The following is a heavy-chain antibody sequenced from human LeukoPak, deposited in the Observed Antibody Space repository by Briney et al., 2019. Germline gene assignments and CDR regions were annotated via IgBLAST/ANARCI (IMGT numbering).Heavy chain of an antibody. CDR1: GGSISSYY. CDR3: ARHVGGSNYLYYFDY. D-gene: IGHD2-15*01. J-gene: IGHJ4*02. CDR2: IYYSGST. V-gene: IGHV4-59*08. Sequence: SETLSLTCTVSGGSISSYYWSWIRQPPGKGLEWIGYIYYSGSTNYNPSLKSRVTTSVDTSKNQFSLKLSSVTAADTAVYYCARHVGGSNYLYYFDYWGQGTLVTVSS.